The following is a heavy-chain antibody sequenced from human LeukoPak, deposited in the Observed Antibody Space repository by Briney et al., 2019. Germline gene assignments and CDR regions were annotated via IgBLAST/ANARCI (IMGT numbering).Heavy chain of an antibody. CDR1: GGTFSSYA. J-gene: IGHJ5*02. CDR3: ARDCWTGDPCDRFDP. CDR2: IIPIFGTA. D-gene: IGHD3/OR15-3a*01. V-gene: IGHV1-69*05. Sequence: SVKVSCKASGGTFSSYAISWVRQAPGQGLEWMGGIIPIFGTANYAQKFQGRVTITTDESTSTAYMELSSLRSEDTAVYYCARDCWTGDPCDRFDPWGQGTLVTVSS.